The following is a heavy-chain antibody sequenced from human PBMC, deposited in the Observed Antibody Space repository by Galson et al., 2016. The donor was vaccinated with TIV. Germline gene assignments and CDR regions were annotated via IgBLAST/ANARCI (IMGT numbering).Heavy chain of an antibody. Sequence: CKVSGYSVTELSMHWVRQAPEQRLEWMGGFDPEDGETIYAQKFQGRVSMTEDTFTDTAYMELSSLVSDDTAVYYCATDLLYYYDSSGYSWGQGTLVTVSS. CDR3: ATDLLYYYDSSGYS. CDR1: GYSVTELS. D-gene: IGHD3-22*01. V-gene: IGHV1-24*01. J-gene: IGHJ4*02. CDR2: FDPEDGET.